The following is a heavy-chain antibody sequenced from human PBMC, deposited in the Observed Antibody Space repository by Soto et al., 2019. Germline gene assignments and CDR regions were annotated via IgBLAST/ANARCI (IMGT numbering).Heavy chain of an antibody. CDR3: AKSLYYYDSSPLDH. Sequence: GSLRLSCAAAGFDFEDYAMHWVRQLPGKGLEWVSLTNSDGTDSYYMDSVKGRFTISRDNAKSTLYLQMDRLRPEDTALYFCAKSLYYYDSSPLDHWGQGTLVTVSS. V-gene: IGHV3-43D*04. J-gene: IGHJ4*02. D-gene: IGHD3-22*01. CDR2: TNSDGTDS. CDR1: GFDFEDYA.